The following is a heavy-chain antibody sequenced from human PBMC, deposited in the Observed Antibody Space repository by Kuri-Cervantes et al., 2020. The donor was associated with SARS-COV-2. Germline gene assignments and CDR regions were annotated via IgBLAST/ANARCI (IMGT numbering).Heavy chain of an antibody. D-gene: IGHD3-22*01. CDR1: GGSIRSDGYY. CDR3: ARYYYDSRGYVFFDY. J-gene: IGHJ4*02. CDR2: IYSGGTT. Sequence: SETLSLTCTVSGGSIRSDGYYWSWIRQRPGKGLEWIGYIYSGGTTYYSPSLKNRLTISMDTSKNHFSLKLGAVTAADTAMYYCARYYYDSRGYVFFDYWGRGNPVTVSS. V-gene: IGHV4-31*03.